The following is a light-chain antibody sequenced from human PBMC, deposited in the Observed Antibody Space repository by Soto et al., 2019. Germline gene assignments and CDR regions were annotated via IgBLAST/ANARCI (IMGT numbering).Light chain of an antibody. J-gene: IGKJ1*01. V-gene: IGKV1-5*01. CDR2: DAS. Sequence: DIQMTQSPSTLSASVGDRVTIACRASQSISRWLAWYQQKAGKAPKVLIWDASTLESGVPSRFSGSGSGTDFTLTISSLQPDDFATYYCQQYKAYSTWTFGQETKVEIK. CDR1: QSISRW. CDR3: QQYKAYSTWT.